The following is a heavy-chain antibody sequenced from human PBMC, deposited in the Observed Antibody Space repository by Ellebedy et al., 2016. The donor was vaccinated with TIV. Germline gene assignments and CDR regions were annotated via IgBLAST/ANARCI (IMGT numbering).Heavy chain of an antibody. CDR2: ISGSAVST. CDR3: ASSRYHYYLGNTIFVY. J-gene: IGHJ4*02. V-gene: IGHV3-23*01. D-gene: IGHD3-10*01. Sequence: GESLKISCAASGFTFSRYAMSWVRQAPGKGLEWVSGISGSAVSTAYADSVKGRFTISRDNTKNTLYLQMNSLRAEDTAVYYCASSRYHYYLGNTIFVYWGQGTLVTVAS. CDR1: GFTFSRYA.